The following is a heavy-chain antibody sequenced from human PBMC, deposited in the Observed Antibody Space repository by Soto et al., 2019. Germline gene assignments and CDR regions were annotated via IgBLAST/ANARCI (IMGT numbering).Heavy chain of an antibody. CDR3: AHSDGGYEVIYFDF. V-gene: IGHV2-5*01. D-gene: IGHD5-12*01. Sequence: SGPTLVNPTQTLTLTCTFSGFSFTTAGVAVGWIRQTPGGALEWLTLIYYNDDRLFSPSLKTRLTITGDTSKNQVVLSLTNVDPGDTATYFCAHSDGGYEVIYFDFWGQGIPVTVSS. J-gene: IGHJ4*02. CDR2: IYYNDDR. CDR1: GFSFTTAGVA.